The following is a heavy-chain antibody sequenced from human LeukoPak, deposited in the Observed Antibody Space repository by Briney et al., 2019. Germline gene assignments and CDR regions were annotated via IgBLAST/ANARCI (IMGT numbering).Heavy chain of an antibody. V-gene: IGHV3-23*01. Sequence: PGGSLRLSCAASGFTFSNHWMHWVRQAPGKGLEWVSGINGRGDSTVYADSVKGRLTISRDNSKNTLYLQMNSLRVEDTAVYYCAKDAHSGSYFDYWGQGILVTVSS. D-gene: IGHD1-26*01. CDR2: INGRGDST. CDR3: AKDAHSGSYFDY. CDR1: GFTFSNHW. J-gene: IGHJ4*01.